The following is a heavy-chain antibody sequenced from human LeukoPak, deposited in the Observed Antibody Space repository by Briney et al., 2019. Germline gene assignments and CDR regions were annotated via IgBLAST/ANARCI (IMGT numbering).Heavy chain of an antibody. Sequence: ASVKVSCNASGYTFTGYYMHWVRQAPGQGLEWMGWINPNSGGTNYAQKFQGRVTMTRDTSISTAYMELSRLRSDDTAVYYCARTPRIAAACVDYWGQGTLVTVSS. CDR2: INPNSGGT. D-gene: IGHD6-13*01. J-gene: IGHJ4*02. V-gene: IGHV1-2*02. CDR1: GYTFTGYY. CDR3: ARTPRIAAACVDY.